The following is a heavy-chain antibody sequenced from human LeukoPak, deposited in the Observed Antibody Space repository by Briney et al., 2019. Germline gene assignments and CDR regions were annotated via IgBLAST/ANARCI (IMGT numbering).Heavy chain of an antibody. CDR3: ARPPLYCSGGSCYSWFDP. CDR1: GNTFTDYY. D-gene: IGHD2-15*01. V-gene: IGHV1-2*02. CDR2: INPNSGGT. Sequence: ASVKVSCKASGNTFTDYYMHWVRQAPGQGLEWMGWINPNSGGTNYAQKFQGRVTMTRDTSISTAYMELSRLRSDDTAVYYCARPPLYCSGGSCYSWFDPWGQGTLVTVSS. J-gene: IGHJ5*02.